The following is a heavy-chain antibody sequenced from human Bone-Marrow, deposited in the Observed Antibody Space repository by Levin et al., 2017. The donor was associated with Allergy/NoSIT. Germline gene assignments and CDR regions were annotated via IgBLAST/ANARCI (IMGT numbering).Heavy chain of an antibody. CDR3: GPGLHRSDIDY. V-gene: IGHV3-15*01. CDR2: IKTKSEGEPI. Sequence: GESLKISCVGSGFTFSKVWMSWVRQAPGKGLEWVGRIKTKSEGEPIDYAAPVKGRFTISRDDSKNTVFLQMNSLQIEDTAVYYCGPGLHRSDIDYWGQGIPVTVSS. J-gene: IGHJ4*02. CDR1: GFTFSKVW.